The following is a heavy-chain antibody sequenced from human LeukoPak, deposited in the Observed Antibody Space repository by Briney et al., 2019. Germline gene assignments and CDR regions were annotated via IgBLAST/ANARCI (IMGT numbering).Heavy chain of an antibody. V-gene: IGHV1-2*02. Sequence: ASVQVSCKTSGYTFTGYYIHWVRQPPGQGLEWMGWINPNSGATDYAQKFQGRVTMTRDTPISTAYMELSRLRSDDTAVYYCARGYSSGWSWGQGTLVTVSS. CDR2: INPNSGAT. D-gene: IGHD6-19*01. CDR1: GYTFTGYY. CDR3: ARGYSSGWS. J-gene: IGHJ5*02.